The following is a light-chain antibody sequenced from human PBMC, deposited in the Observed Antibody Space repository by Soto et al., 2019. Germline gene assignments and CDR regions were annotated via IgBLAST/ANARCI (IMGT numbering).Light chain of an antibody. J-gene: IGKJ1*01. CDR1: QIIGSW. Sequence: DIQMTQSPSTLSASVGDGVTITCRASQIIGSWLAWYQQKPGKAPKLLIYHASTLESGVPSRFSGSGSGTEFTLTISSLQPDDFATYYCQQYMSYSFGQGTKVEIK. CDR3: QQYMSYS. V-gene: IGKV1-5*01. CDR2: HAS.